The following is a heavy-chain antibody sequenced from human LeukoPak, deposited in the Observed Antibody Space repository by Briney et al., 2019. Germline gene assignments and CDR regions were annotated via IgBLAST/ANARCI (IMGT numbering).Heavy chain of an antibody. CDR3: ARDYCSGGRCYSGFDP. V-gene: IGHV3-21*01. Sequence: PGGSLRLSCAASGFTFSSYSMNWVRQAPGKGLEWVSSISSSSSYIYYADSVKGRFTISRDNAKNSLYLQMNSLRAEDTAVYYCARDYCSGGRCYSGFDPWGQGTLVTVSS. CDR1: GFTFSSYS. CDR2: ISSSSSYI. J-gene: IGHJ5*02. D-gene: IGHD2-15*01.